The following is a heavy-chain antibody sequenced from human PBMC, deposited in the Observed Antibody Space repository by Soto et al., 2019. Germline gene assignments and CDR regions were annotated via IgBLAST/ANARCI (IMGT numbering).Heavy chain of an antibody. V-gene: IGHV3-23*01. CDR1: GFTFSSFV. Sequence: PGWSLRLSCSASGFTFSSFVMNWVRQAPGKGLEWVSTVSPGGDASHYTDSVKGRFTISRDNSRRTLHLQMDSLRAEDAAVYFCVRRAITATTPWWDFDGWGQGTVVTVAS. D-gene: IGHD1-20*01. CDR3: VRRAITATTPWWDFDG. J-gene: IGHJ3*01. CDR2: VSPGGDAS.